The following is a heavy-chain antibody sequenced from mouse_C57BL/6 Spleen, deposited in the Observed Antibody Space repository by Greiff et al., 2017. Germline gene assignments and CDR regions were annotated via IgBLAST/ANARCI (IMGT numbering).Heavy chain of an antibody. D-gene: IGHD1-1*01. Sequence: QVQLKESGPELVKPGASVKISCKASGYAFSSSWMNWVTQRPGKGLEWIGRIYPGDGDTNYNGKFKGKATLTADKSSSTAYMQLSSLTSEDSAVYFCARDGYYYGSDYYAMDYWGQGTSVTVSS. CDR1: GYAFSSSW. CDR3: ARDGYYYGSDYYAMDY. CDR2: IYPGDGDT. J-gene: IGHJ4*01. V-gene: IGHV1-82*01.